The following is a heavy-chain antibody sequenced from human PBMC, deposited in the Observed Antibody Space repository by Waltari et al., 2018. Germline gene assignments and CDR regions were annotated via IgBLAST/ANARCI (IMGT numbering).Heavy chain of an antibody. V-gene: IGHV3-13*04. CDR1: GFTFRRFD. Sequence: EVQLVESGGDLVQPGGSLRLACAAPGFTFRRFDMYWVRQATGKGLEWVAFIGTNGDTSYSDSVKGRFTVSRDDAQSSLYLQMDSLGPGDTATYYCARASDPLYGASRGMDAWGPGAAVTVSS. D-gene: IGHD2-8*01. CDR3: ARASDPLYGASRGMDA. J-gene: IGHJ6*02. CDR2: IGTNGDT.